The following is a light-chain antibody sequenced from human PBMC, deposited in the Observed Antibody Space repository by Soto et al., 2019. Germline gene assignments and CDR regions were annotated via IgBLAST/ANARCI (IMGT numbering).Light chain of an antibody. J-gene: IGKJ5*01. CDR2: GAS. CDR3: QQYNNWPHT. V-gene: IGKV3-15*01. CDR1: QSVSIN. Sequence: EIVMTQSPATLSVSPGERATLSCRASQSVSINLAWYQQKRGQAPRLLIYGASTTATGMSARFSGSGSGTEFTLTISSLQSEDFAVYYCQQYNNWPHTFGQGTRLEIK.